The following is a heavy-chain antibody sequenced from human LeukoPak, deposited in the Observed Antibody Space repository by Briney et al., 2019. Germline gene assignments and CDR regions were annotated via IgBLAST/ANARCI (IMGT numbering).Heavy chain of an antibody. CDR2: IIPIFGTA. CDR3: ATHGRFYDSSGFVPDYYMDV. J-gene: IGHJ6*03. V-gene: IGHV1-69*05. D-gene: IGHD3-22*01. Sequence: GASVKVSCKASGGTFSSYAISWVRQAPGQGLEWMGRIIPIFGTANYAQKFQGRVTITTDESTSTAYMELSSLRSEDTAVYYCATHGRFYDSSGFVPDYYMDVWGKGTTVTVSS. CDR1: GGTFSSYA.